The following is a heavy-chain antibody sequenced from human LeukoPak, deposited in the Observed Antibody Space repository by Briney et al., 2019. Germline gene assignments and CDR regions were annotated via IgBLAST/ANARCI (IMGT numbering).Heavy chain of an antibody. Sequence: SETLSLTCTVSGGSTSSYYWSWIRQPPGKGLEWIGYIYYSGSTNYNPSLKSRVTISVDTSKNQFSLKLSSVTAADTAVYYCARAPRELLFDYWGQGTLVTVSS. V-gene: IGHV4-59*08. D-gene: IGHD1-26*01. CDR1: GGSTSSYY. CDR2: IYYSGST. J-gene: IGHJ4*02. CDR3: ARAPRELLFDY.